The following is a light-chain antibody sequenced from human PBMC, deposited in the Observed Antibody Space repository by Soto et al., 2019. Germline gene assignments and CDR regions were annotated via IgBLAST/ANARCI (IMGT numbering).Light chain of an antibody. J-gene: IGKJ1*01. CDR1: QSVSSY. CDR3: QQRSNWWT. CDR2: DAS. V-gene: IGKV3-11*01. Sequence: EIVLTQSPATLSLSPGERATLSCRASQSVSSYLAWYQQKPGQAPRLLIYDASNRATGIPARFSGSGAGTYFTLTISSLEPEDFAFYYCQQRSNWWTFGQGTKVEIK.